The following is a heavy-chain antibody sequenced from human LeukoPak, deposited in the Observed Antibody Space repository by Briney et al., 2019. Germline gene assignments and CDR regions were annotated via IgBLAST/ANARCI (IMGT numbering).Heavy chain of an antibody. D-gene: IGHD3-22*01. CDR1: GGTFSSYA. CDR3: ARAFIGPLEVVIHAFDI. CDR2: IIPIFGTA. J-gene: IGHJ3*02. Sequence: SVKVSCKASGGTFSSYAISWVRQAPGQGLEWMGGIIPIFGTANYAQKFQGRVTITADESTSTAYMELSSLRSEDTAVYYCARAFIGPLEVVIHAFDIWGQGTMVTVSS. V-gene: IGHV1-69*01.